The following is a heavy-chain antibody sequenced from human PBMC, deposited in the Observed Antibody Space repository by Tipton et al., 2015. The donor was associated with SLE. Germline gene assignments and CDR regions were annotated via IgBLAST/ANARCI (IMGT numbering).Heavy chain of an antibody. V-gene: IGHV3-53*04. CDR3: ARRMGSSGYYSLGY. Sequence: QLVQSGGGLVQPGGSLRLSCAASGFTVSSNYMSWVRQSPGKGLEWVSVIYSGGSTYYADSVKGRFTISRHNSKNTLYLQMNSLRAEDTAVYYRARRMGSSGYYSLGYWGQGTLVTVSS. CDR1: GFTVSSNY. CDR2: IYSGGST. D-gene: IGHD3-22*01. J-gene: IGHJ4*02.